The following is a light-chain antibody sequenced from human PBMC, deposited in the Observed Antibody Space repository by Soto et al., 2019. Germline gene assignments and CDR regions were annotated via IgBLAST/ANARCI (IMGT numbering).Light chain of an antibody. Sequence: DIHMTPSHSTLSASFGDRVTITCRASQSISSYLNWYQQKPGKAPKLLIYAASSLQSGVPSRFSGSGSGTDFTLTISSLQPEDFATYYCQQSYSSPLTFGGGTKVDI. V-gene: IGKV1-39*01. CDR1: QSISSY. CDR3: QQSYSSPLT. J-gene: IGKJ4*01. CDR2: AAS.